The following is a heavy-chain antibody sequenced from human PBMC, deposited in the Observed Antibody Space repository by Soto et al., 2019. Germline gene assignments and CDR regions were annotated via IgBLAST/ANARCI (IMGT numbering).Heavy chain of an antibody. V-gene: IGHV4-4*02. Sequence: QVHLQESGPGLVTSSGTLSLTCAVSGVSISSSNWWTWVRQAQGKGLEWIGEMWPSGCTTYNPSLQTRVPISVNNSNIRLSLTLTSVTAADTAFYYFARCLHCSNGGRFDPWGQGALVTVSS. CDR3: ARCLHCSNGGRFDP. CDR1: GVSISSSNW. J-gene: IGHJ5*02. D-gene: IGHD2-8*01. CDR2: MWPSGCT.